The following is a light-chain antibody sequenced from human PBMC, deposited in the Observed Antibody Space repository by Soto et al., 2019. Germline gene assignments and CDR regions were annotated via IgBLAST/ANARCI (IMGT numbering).Light chain of an antibody. J-gene: IGLJ1*01. V-gene: IGLV1-36*01. CDR3: AAWDDSLNAYV. CDR2: YDD. Sequence: QSVLTQPPSVSEAPRQRVTISCSGSSSNIGNNAVNWYQQLPGQAPKIVIYYDDLLTSGVSDRFSGSKSGTSASLAISVVQSDDEADYYCAAWDDSLNAYVFGPGTKLTVL. CDR1: SSNIGNNA.